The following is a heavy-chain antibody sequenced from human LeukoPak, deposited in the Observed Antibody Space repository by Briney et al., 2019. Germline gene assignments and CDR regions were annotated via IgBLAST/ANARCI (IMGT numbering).Heavy chain of an antibody. Sequence: GESLKISCKGSGCSFTSYWIGWVRQMPGKGLEWMGIIYPGDSDTRYSPSFQGQVTISADKSISTAYLQWSSLKASDTAMYYCARQGYSSSSNYYYYYMDVWGKGTTVTISS. V-gene: IGHV5-51*01. CDR1: GCSFTSYW. CDR2: IYPGDSDT. J-gene: IGHJ6*03. CDR3: ARQGYSSSSNYYYYYMDV. D-gene: IGHD6-6*01.